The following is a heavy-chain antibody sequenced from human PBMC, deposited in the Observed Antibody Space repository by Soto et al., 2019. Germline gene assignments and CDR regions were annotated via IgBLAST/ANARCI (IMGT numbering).Heavy chain of an antibody. CDR2: ISAYNGNT. CDR1: GYTFTSYG. CDR3: ARGGYSYGNGGYYDY. D-gene: IGHD5-18*01. Sequence: GAAVKVSCKACGYTFTSYGISWVRQAPGQGLEWMGWISAYNGNTNYAQKLQGRVTMTTDTSTSTAYMELRSLRSDDTAVYYCARGGYSYGNGGYYDYWGQGTLVTVSS. V-gene: IGHV1-18*01. J-gene: IGHJ4*02.